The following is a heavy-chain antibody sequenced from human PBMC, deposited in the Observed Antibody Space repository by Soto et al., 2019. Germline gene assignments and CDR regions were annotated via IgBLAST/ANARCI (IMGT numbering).Heavy chain of an antibody. J-gene: IGHJ4*02. V-gene: IGHV3-23*01. CDR1: GFTFSSYA. Sequence: GGSLRLSCAASGFTFSSYAMSWVRQAPGKGLEWVSAISGSGGSTYYADSVKGRFTISRDNSKNTLYLQMNSLRAEDTAVYYCAKGPARSIAVARYYFDYWGQGTLVTVSS. CDR3: AKGPARSIAVARYYFDY. D-gene: IGHD6-19*01. CDR2: ISGSGGST.